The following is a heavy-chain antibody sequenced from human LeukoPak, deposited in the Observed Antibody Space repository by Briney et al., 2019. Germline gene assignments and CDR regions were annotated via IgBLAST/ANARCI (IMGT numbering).Heavy chain of an antibody. CDR3: ARDAGSDYNFDY. Sequence: GGSLRLSCAASGFTFSRYAMHWVRQAPGKGLEWVAVISYDGNTKFLTDSVKGRFTISRDNSKNTLSLQMISLRAEDTAMYYCARDAGSDYNFDYWGQGTLVTVSS. CDR1: GFTFSRYA. V-gene: IGHV3-30*04. J-gene: IGHJ4*02. CDR2: ISYDGNTK. D-gene: IGHD4-11*01.